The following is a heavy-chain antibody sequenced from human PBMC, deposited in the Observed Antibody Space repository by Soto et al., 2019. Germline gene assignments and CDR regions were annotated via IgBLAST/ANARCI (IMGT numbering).Heavy chain of an antibody. CDR1: GFTFSSYW. CDR2: IKQDGSEK. V-gene: IGHV3-7*01. Sequence: GGSLRLSCAASGFTFSSYWMSWVRQAPGKGLEWVANIKQDGSEKYYVDSVKGRFTISRDNSKNTLYLQMNSLRAEDTAVYYCARASMVRGVIEVAYSFDYCGQGTRGTVS. D-gene: IGHD3-10*01. CDR3: ARASMVRGVIEVAYSFDY. J-gene: IGHJ4*02.